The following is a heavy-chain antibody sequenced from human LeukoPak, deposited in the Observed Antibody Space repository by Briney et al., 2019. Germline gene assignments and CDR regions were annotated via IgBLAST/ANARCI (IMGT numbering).Heavy chain of an antibody. CDR3: ARVGGGYSYGYIRHRQSMAFDY. CDR2: ITAYNDNT. V-gene: IGHV1-18*01. CDR1: GYTFTSYG. J-gene: IGHJ4*02. Sequence: GASVKVSCKASGYTFTSYGISWVRQAPGQGLEWMGWITAYNDNTYYAQKLQGRVTMTTDTSTSTAYMELSRLRSDDTAVYYCARVGGGYSYGYIRHRQSMAFDYWGQGTLVTVSS. D-gene: IGHD5-18*01.